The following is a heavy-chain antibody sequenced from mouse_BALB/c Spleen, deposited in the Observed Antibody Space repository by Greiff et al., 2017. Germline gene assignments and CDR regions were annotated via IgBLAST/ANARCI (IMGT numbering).Heavy chain of an antibody. Sequence: EVQLVESGGGLVKPGGSLKLSCAASGFTFSDYYMYWVRQTPEKRLEWVATISDGGSYTYYPDSVKGRFTISRDNAKNNLYLQMSSLKSEDTAMYYCARSSSVTTAAWFAYWGQGTLVTVSA. J-gene: IGHJ3*01. CDR3: ARSSSVTTAAWFAY. V-gene: IGHV5-4*02. D-gene: IGHD2-13*01. CDR2: ISDGGSYT. CDR1: GFTFSDYY.